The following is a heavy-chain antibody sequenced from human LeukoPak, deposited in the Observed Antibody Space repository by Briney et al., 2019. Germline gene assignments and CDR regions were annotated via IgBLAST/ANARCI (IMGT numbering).Heavy chain of an antibody. D-gene: IGHD3-16*01. CDR3: AKDFRTKDGPWGFDY. Sequence: GGSLRLSCAASGFTVSSNYMSWVRQAPGKGLEWVSVIYSGGSTYYADSVKGRFTISRDNSKNTLYLQMNSLGAEDTAVYYCAKDFRTKDGPWGFDYWGQGTLVTVSS. CDR1: GFTVSSNY. CDR2: IYSGGST. V-gene: IGHV3-53*01. J-gene: IGHJ4*02.